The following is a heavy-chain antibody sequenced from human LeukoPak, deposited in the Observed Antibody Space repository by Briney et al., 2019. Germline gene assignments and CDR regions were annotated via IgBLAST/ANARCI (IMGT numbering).Heavy chain of an antibody. CDR2: LTDSGGAS. CDR3: AKKRDAFDI. Sequence: PGGSLRLSCVASGFTFGSYAMGWVRQAPGKRPEWVSSLTDSGGASYYVDSVKGRFTISRDNSKNTLYLHMNSLRAEDTAMYYCAKKRDAFDIWGQGTVVAVSS. V-gene: IGHV3-23*01. D-gene: IGHD5-24*01. J-gene: IGHJ3*02. CDR1: GFTFGSYA.